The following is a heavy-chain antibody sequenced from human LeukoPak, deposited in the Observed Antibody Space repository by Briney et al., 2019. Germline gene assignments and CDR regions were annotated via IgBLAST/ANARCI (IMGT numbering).Heavy chain of an antibody. CDR2: INSNSGGT. Sequence: ASVKVSCKASGYTFTGYYMHWVRQAPGQGLEWMGWINSNSGGTNYAQKFQGRVTMTRVTSISTAYMELSRLRSDDTAVYYCARVGYCSSTSCYSLDAFAIWGQGTMVTVSS. J-gene: IGHJ3*02. CDR3: ARVGYCSSTSCYSLDAFAI. D-gene: IGHD2-2*01. CDR1: GYTFTGYY. V-gene: IGHV1-2*02.